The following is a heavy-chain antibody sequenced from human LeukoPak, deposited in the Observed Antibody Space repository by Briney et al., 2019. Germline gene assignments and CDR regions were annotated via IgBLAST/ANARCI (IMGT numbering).Heavy chain of an antibody. D-gene: IGHD3-22*01. CDR1: GYSFTSYW. V-gene: IGHV5-51*01. CDR3: AMGLNNYYDSSGLDY. CDR2: IYPGDSDT. Sequence: GESLKISCKGSGYSFTSYWIGWVRQMPGKSLEWMGIIYPGDSDTRYSPSFQGQVTISADKSISTAYLQWSSLKASDTAMYYCAMGLNNYYDSSGLDYWGQGTLVTVSS. J-gene: IGHJ4*02.